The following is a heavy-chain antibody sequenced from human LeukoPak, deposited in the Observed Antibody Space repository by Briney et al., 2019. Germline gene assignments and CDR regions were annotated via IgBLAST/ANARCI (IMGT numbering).Heavy chain of an antibody. CDR1: GYNVTTHW. Sequence: RESLKISCKGSGYNVTTHWISYVRQMPGKGLEWMGRVHPSDSYTKYSPSFQGHVSISSDKSISSAYLQWSSLRASDAAMYYCARHVDSAGGAWFVVAFDICGQGPLVTVSS. D-gene: IGHD2-21*01. J-gene: IGHJ3*02. CDR2: VHPSDSYT. V-gene: IGHV5-10-1*01. CDR3: ARHVDSAGGAWFVVAFDI.